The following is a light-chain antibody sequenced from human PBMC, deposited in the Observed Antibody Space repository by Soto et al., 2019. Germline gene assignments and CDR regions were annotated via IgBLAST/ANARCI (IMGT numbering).Light chain of an antibody. CDR2: KDS. Sequence: SYELTQPPSVSVSPGQTARITCSGDALPKQYAYWYQQKPGQAPVLVIYKDSERPSGIPERFSGSSSGTTVTLTISGVHAEDEADYYFQSADSSCSVVFGGGTKLTVL. V-gene: IGLV3-25*03. J-gene: IGLJ2*01. CDR1: ALPKQY. CDR3: QSADSSCSVV.